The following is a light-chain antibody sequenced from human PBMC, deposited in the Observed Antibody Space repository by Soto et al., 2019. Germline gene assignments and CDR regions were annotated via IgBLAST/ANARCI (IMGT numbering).Light chain of an antibody. J-gene: IGKJ4*01. CDR1: QSVDKSY. CDR3: QQYASSPLT. Sequence: EIVLTQSPDTLSLSPGERVTLSCRASQSVDKSYLAWYQQKPGQAPRLLIYGASSRATGIPDRFSGYESGTEYTLTISRLEPEDFAVYYCQQYASSPLTFGGGTKVEIK. V-gene: IGKV3-20*01. CDR2: GAS.